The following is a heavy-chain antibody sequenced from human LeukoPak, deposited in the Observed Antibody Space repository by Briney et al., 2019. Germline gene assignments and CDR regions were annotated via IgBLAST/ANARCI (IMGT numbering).Heavy chain of an antibody. V-gene: IGHV4-34*01. CDR2: INHSGST. D-gene: IGHD3-10*01. CDR1: GGSFSGYY. CDR3: ARGLHYYGSGSYHFDY. J-gene: IGHJ4*02. Sequence: SETLSLTCAVYGGSFSGYYWSWIRQPPGKGLEWIGEINHSGSTNYNPSLKSQVTISVDTSKNQFSLKLSSVTAADTAVYYCARGLHYYGSGSYHFDYWGQGTLVTVSS.